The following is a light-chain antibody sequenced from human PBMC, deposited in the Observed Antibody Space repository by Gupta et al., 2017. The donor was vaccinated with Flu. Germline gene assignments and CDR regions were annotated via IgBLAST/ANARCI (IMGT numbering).Light chain of an antibody. CDR2: EVT. CDR3: SSYTRASALYV. Sequence: QSALTPPASVSGSPGQSITISCTGTSSDVGDHGYVSWYQQHPGKAPKVIIYEVTKRPSEVSSRFSGSKSGNTASLTNSGLQAEEEADYYCSSYTRASALYVFGTGTRVTVL. CDR1: SSDVGDHGY. V-gene: IGLV2-14*01. J-gene: IGLJ1*01.